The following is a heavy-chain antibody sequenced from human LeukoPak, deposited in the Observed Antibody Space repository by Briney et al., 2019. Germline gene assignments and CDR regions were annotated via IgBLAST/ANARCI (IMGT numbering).Heavy chain of an antibody. Sequence: GGSLRLSCAASGFTFSSYVMHWVRQAPGKGLEWVAIISYDGSNEYYADSVKGRFTISRDNSKNTLYLQMNSLRAEDTAVYYCAKDYEPLVGVHRWGDWFDPWGQGTLVTVSS. CDR3: AKDYEPLVGVHRWGDWFDP. CDR2: ISYDGSNE. CDR1: GFTFSSYV. D-gene: IGHD1-26*01. V-gene: IGHV3-30*04. J-gene: IGHJ5*02.